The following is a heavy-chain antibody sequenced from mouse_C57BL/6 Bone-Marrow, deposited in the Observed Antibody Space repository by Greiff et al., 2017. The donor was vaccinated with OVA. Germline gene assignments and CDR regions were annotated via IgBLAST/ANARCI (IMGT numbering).Heavy chain of an antibody. D-gene: IGHD1-1*01. Sequence: EVKVVESGGDLVKPGGSLKLSCAASGFTFSSYGMSWVRQTPDKRLEWVATISSGGSYTYYPDSVKGRFTISRDNAKNTLYLQMSSLKSEDTAMYYCARHVGYYGSLAWFAYWGQGTLVTVSA. CDR1: GFTFSSYG. V-gene: IGHV5-6*01. J-gene: IGHJ3*01. CDR2: ISSGGSYT. CDR3: ARHVGYYGSLAWFAY.